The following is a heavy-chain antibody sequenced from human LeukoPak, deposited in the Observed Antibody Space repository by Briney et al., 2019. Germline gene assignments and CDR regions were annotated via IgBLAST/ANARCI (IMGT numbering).Heavy chain of an antibody. Sequence: GGSLRLSCVASGFTFSHSWMTWVRQAPGKGLEWVGHIKEDGSSQNYADSVKGLFTISRDNAKSSLHLQMNGLRAEDTAMYYCVKDSGWFHFDSWGQGTLVTVSS. V-gene: IGHV3-7*03. D-gene: IGHD6-19*01. CDR3: VKDSGWFHFDS. CDR2: IKEDGSSQ. CDR1: GFTFSHSW. J-gene: IGHJ4*02.